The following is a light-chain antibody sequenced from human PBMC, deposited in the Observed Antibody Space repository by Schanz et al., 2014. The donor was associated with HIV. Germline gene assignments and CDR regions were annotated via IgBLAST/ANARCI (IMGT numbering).Light chain of an antibody. Sequence: DIQMTQSPSSLSASIGDRVTITCRASQDISNYLAWYQQKPGKVPQLLIYAASTLQSGVPSRFSGGGSGTDFTLTISSLQPDDFATYYCQQYNSYSYTFGQGTKLEIK. J-gene: IGKJ2*01. CDR1: QDISNY. V-gene: IGKV1-27*01. CDR2: AAS. CDR3: QQYNSYSYT.